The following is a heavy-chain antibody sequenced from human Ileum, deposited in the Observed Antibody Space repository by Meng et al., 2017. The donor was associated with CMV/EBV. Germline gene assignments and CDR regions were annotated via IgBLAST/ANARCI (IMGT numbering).Heavy chain of an antibody. V-gene: IGHV2-5*02. CDR1: GFSPITNGEG. D-gene: IGHD1-26*01. J-gene: IGHJ4*02. Sequence: QITLKESGPTLLKPTQTLTLTCPSSGFSPITNGEGVGWIRQPPGKALEWLALIYRGDDKRYSPSLNSRLSIAKDTSKNEVVLTMTNMGPVDTGTYYCAHFVGGYYPSRPDYWGQGTLVTVSS. CDR3: AHFVGGYYPSRPDY. CDR2: IYRGDDK.